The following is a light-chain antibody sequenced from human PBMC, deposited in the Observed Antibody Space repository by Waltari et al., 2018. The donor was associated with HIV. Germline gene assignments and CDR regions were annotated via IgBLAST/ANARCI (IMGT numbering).Light chain of an antibody. Sequence: QSVLTQPPSVSAAPGQKVTISCSGRSSNIGNTYVSWFQQFPGTAPKLLIHDNNKRRSGIPDRFSGSKSGTSATLGITGLQTGDEADYYCGSWDNTLSAGVFGGGTKLTVL. CDR2: DNN. CDR1: SSNIGNTY. V-gene: IGLV1-51*01. J-gene: IGLJ2*01. CDR3: GSWDNTLSAGV.